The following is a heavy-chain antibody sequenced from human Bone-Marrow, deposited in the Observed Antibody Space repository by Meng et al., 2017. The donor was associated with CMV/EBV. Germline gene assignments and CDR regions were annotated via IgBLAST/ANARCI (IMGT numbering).Heavy chain of an antibody. V-gene: IGHV1-18*01. CDR3: ARALRITMVRGATFDY. D-gene: IGHD3-10*01. CDR1: GYTFTSYG. J-gene: IGHJ4*02. CDR2: ISAYNGNT. Sequence: ASVKVSCKASGYTFTSYGISWVRQAPGQGLEWMGWISAYNGNTNYAQKLQGRVTMTTDTSTSTAYMELRSLRSDDTAVYYCARALRITMVRGATFDYWGQGTRVTVYS.